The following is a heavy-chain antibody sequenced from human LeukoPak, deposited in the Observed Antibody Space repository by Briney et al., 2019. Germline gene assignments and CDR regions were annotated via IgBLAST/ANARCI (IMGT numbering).Heavy chain of an antibody. Sequence: PSETLSLTCTVSGGSISSSSYYWGWIRQPPGKGLEWIGNIYYSGSTNYNPSLKSRVTISLDTSKNQFSLKLTSVTAADTAVYYCARRWWLRGPDVLIPFDYWGQGTLVSVSS. V-gene: IGHV4-39*01. CDR3: ARRWWLRGPDVLIPFDY. J-gene: IGHJ4*02. CDR2: IYYSGST. D-gene: IGHD5-12*01. CDR1: GGSISSSSYY.